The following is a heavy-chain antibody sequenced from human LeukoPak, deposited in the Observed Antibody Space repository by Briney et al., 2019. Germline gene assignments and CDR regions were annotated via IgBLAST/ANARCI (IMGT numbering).Heavy chain of an antibody. CDR1: GGSISSGSYY. Sequence: SETLSLTCTVSGGSISSGSYYWSWIRQPAGKGLEWIGRIYTSGSTNYNPSLKSRVTISVDTSKNQFSLKLSSVTAADTAVYHCARSHAYCSSTSCYLTFDYWGQGTLVTVSS. CDR3: ARSHAYCSSTSCYLTFDY. J-gene: IGHJ4*02. V-gene: IGHV4-61*02. D-gene: IGHD2-2*01. CDR2: IYTSGST.